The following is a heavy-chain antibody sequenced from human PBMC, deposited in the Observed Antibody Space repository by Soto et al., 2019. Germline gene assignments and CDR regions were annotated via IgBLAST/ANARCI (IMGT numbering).Heavy chain of an antibody. CDR2: IYYSGST. CDR3: ATDLDYGGNLRTIAKFSLSGFDY. CDR1: GGSISSSSYY. J-gene: IGHJ4*02. V-gene: IGHV4-39*01. D-gene: IGHD4-17*01. Sequence: QLQLQESGPGLVKPSETLSLTCTVSGGSISSSSYYWGWIRQPPGKGLEWIGSIYYSGSTYYNSSLKSRVTISVDTSKNQFSLKLSSVTAADTAVYYCATDLDYGGNLRTIAKFSLSGFDYWGQGTLVTVSS.